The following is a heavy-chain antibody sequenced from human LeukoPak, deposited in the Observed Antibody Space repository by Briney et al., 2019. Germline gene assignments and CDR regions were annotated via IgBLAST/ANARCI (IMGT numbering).Heavy chain of an antibody. CDR1: GGSFSGYY. D-gene: IGHD2-2*02. V-gene: IGHV4-34*01. CDR2: INHSGST. Sequence: SETLSLTCAVYGGSFSGYYWSWIRQPPGKGLEWIGEINHSGSTNYNPSLKSRVTKSVDTSKNQFSLKLSSVTAADTAVYYCARGSPIGFYCSSTSCYSRWFDPWGQGTLVTVSS. J-gene: IGHJ5*02. CDR3: ARGSPIGFYCSSTSCYSRWFDP.